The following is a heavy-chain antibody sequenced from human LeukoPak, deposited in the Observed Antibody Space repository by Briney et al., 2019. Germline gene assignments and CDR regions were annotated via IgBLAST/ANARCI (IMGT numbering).Heavy chain of an antibody. V-gene: IGHV1-8*03. CDR3: ARAPRITMVRGVIYWFDP. CDR1: GYTFTSYD. Sequence: ASVKVSCKASGYTFTSYDINWVRQATGQGLERMGWMNPNSGNTGYAQKFQGRVTITRNTSISTAYMELSSLRSEDTAVYYCARAPRITMVRGVIYWFDPWGQGTLVTVSS. D-gene: IGHD3-10*01. CDR2: MNPNSGNT. J-gene: IGHJ5*02.